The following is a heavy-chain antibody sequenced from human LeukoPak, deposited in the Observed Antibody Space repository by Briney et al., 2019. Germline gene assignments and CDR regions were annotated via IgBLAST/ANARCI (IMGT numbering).Heavy chain of an antibody. Sequence: ASVKVSCKASGYTFTGYYMHWVRQAPGQGLEWMGWINPNSGGTNYAQKFQGRVTMTRDTSISTAYMELSRLRSDDTAVYYCARGFRITMVRGVMWGYYFDYWGQGTLVTVSS. D-gene: IGHD3-10*01. CDR1: GYTFTGYY. CDR2: INPNSGGT. J-gene: IGHJ4*02. CDR3: ARGFRITMVRGVMWGYYFDY. V-gene: IGHV1-2*02.